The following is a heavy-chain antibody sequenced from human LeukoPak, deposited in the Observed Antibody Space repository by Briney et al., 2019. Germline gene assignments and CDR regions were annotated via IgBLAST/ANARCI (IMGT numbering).Heavy chain of an antibody. D-gene: IGHD2-2*01. J-gene: IGHJ5*02. V-gene: IGHV1-3*01. CDR2: INAGNGNT. Sequence: GASVKVSCKASGYTFISYAMHWVRQAPGQRLEWMGWINAGNGNTKYSQKFQGRVTITRDTSASTAYMELSSLRSEDTAVYYCARGPPYEGPAARFDPWGQGILVTVSS. CDR3: ARGPPYEGPAARFDP. CDR1: GYTFISYA.